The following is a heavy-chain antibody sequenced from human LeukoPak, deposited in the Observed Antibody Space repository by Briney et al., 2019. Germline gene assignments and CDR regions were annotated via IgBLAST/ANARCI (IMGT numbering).Heavy chain of an antibody. D-gene: IGHD4-17*01. CDR2: IYTSGST. V-gene: IGHV4-4*07. Sequence: SETLSLTCTVSGDSISSYYWSWIRQPAGKGLEWIGRIYTSGSTNSNPSLEGRVTMSVDTSKNQFSLKLTSVTAADTAVYYCARASYGDYNFDYWGQGTLVTVSS. CDR1: GDSISSYY. J-gene: IGHJ4*02. CDR3: ARASYGDYNFDY.